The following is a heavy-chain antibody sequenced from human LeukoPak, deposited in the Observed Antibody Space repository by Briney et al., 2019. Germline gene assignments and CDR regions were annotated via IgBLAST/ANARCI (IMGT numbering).Heavy chain of an antibody. Sequence: QPGGSLRLSCAASGFPFSSYAMSWGRQAPGKGLEWVSSITSSGAATYYADSVKGRFTISRDNSDNTLYLQMNSLRAEDTAVYYCAKDRPNYYGSNGHYYKLNGDCWGQGTLVTVSS. CDR1: GFPFSSYA. D-gene: IGHD3-22*01. CDR3: AKDRPNYYGSNGHYYKLNGDC. CDR2: ITSSGAAT. V-gene: IGHV3-23*01. J-gene: IGHJ4*02.